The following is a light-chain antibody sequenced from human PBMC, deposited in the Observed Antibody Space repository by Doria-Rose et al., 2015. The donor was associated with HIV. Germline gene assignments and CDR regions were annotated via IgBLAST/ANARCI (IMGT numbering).Light chain of an antibody. CDR3: HQYGTSWT. CDR1: QSFSSTY. J-gene: IGKJ1*01. Sequence: TQSPGTLSLSPGERATPSCRASQSFSSTYLAWYQQKPGQAPSLLIYDGSTRATGIPDRFSASGSGTDFTVTINRLEPEDVALYYCHQYGTSWTFGQGTKVEI. V-gene: IGKV3-20*01. CDR2: DGS.